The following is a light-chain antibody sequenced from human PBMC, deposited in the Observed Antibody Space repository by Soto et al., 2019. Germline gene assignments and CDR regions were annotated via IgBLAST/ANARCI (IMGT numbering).Light chain of an antibody. V-gene: IGKV1-27*01. CDR2: AAS. CDR1: QGISNT. CDR3: HKYATAPWT. Sequence: DIQMTQSPSSLSASVGDRVTITCRAGQGISNTLAWYQQKPGKIPKLLIYAASTLQSGVSSRFSGSGSGTDFTLTISSLQHEDVATYYCHKYATAPWTFGQGTKVEVK. J-gene: IGKJ1*01.